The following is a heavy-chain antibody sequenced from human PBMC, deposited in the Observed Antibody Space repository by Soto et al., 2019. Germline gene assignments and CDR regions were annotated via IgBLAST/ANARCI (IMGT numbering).Heavy chain of an antibody. Sequence: QAQLVESGGGVVQPGGSRRLSGEGFGLTLSIYDIHGVRQAPGKGLEWVAVISYDGSKKYYADSVKGRFTVSRDNSKNTLYLQMSSLRAEDTAVYHCAIIHSGSFGFDIWGQGTVVTFSS. CDR3: AIIHSGSFGFDI. J-gene: IGHJ3*02. CDR1: GLTLSIYD. D-gene: IGHD1-26*01. V-gene: IGHV3-30*03. CDR2: ISYDGSKK.